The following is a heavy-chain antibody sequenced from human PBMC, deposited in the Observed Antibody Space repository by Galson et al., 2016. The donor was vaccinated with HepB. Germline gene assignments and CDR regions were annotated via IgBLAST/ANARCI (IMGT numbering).Heavy chain of an antibody. V-gene: IGHV3-30*02. J-gene: IGHJ4*02. CDR3: AKEGCYYDSSGCGFDY. CDR1: GFTFSSYG. D-gene: IGHD3-22*01. CDR2: IWYDGSNK. Sequence: SLRLSCAASGFTFSSYGMHWVRQAPGKGLEWVALIWYDGSNKYYADSVKGRCTISRDNSKNTLYLQMNSLRAEDTAVYYCAKEGCYYDSSGCGFDYWGQGTLVTVSS.